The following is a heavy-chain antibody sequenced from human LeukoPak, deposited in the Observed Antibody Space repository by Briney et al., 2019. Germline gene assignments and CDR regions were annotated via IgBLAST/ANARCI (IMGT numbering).Heavy chain of an antibody. CDR3: ARVWSTGYSYGTNWFDP. CDR2: ISAYNGNT. Sequence: ASVKVSCKASGGTFSSYAISWVRQAPGQGLEWMGWISAYNGNTNYAQKLQGRVTMTTDTSTSTAYMELRSLRSDDTAVYYCARVWSTGYSYGTNWFDPWGQGTLVTVSS. J-gene: IGHJ5*02. D-gene: IGHD5-18*01. V-gene: IGHV1-18*01. CDR1: GGTFSSYA.